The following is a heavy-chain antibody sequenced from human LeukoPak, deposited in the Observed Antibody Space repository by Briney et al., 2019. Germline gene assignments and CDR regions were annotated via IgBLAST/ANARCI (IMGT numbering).Heavy chain of an antibody. J-gene: IGHJ6*02. Sequence: PSETLSLTCTVSGGSISSYYWSWIRQPPGKGLEWIGYIYYSGSTNYNPSLKSRVTISVDTSKNQFSLKLSSVTAADTAVYYCARVSGYCSGGSCYYYYGMDVWAKGPRSPSP. D-gene: IGHD2-15*01. CDR2: IYYSGST. V-gene: IGHV4-59*01. CDR1: GGSISSYY. CDR3: ARVSGYCSGGSCYYYYGMDV.